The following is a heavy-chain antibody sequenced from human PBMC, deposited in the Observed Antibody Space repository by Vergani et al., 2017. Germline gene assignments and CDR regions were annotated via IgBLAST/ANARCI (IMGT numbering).Heavy chain of an antibody. V-gene: IGHV4-34*11. CDR2: IYYRGST. CDR1: GGSFSGYY. Sequence: QVQLQQWGAGLLKPSETLSLTCAVYGGSFSGYYWSWIRQPPGKGLEWIGYIYYRGSTNYNPSLKSRVTIAVDTSKNQFSLKLSAVTAADTAVYYCARDGGYCSSTSCYEGSFDYWGQGTLVTVSS. D-gene: IGHD2-2*01. CDR3: ARDGGYCSSTSCYEGSFDY. J-gene: IGHJ4*02.